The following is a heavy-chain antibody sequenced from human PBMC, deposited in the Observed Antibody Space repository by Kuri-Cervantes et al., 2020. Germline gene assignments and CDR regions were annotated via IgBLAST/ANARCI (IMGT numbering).Heavy chain of an antibody. Sequence: GESLKISCAASGFAFRTYGMHWVRLAPGKGLEWVSFIRYDGGDKYYKDSVKGRFTVSRDNSRDTLYLQLNSLRAEDTAVYYCAKDQVGYCSSTSCYTASDVWGKGTTVTVSS. CDR1: GFAFRTYG. D-gene: IGHD2-2*02. J-gene: IGHJ6*04. CDR3: AKDQVGYCSSTSCYTASDV. V-gene: IGHV3-30*02. CDR2: IRYDGGDK.